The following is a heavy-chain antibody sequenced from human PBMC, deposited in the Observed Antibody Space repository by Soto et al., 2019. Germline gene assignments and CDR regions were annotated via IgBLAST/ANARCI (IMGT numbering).Heavy chain of an antibody. Sequence: PGGSLRLSCAASGFTFSSYAMHWVRQAPGKGLEWVAVISYDGSNKYYADSVKGRFTISRDNSKNTLYLQMNSLRAEDTAVYYCARDSYYDFWSGYYPTLTYYYYGMDVWGQGTTVTVSS. V-gene: IGHV3-30-3*01. J-gene: IGHJ6*02. CDR3: ARDSYYDFWSGYYPTLTYYYYGMDV. CDR1: GFTFSSYA. D-gene: IGHD3-3*01. CDR2: ISYDGSNK.